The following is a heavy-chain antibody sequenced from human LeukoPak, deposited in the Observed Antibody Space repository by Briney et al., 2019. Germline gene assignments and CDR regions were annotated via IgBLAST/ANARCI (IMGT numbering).Heavy chain of an antibody. Sequence: ETLSLTCTVSGGSISSYYWSWIRQPPGKGLEWVANIKQDGSEKYYVDSVKGRFTISRDNAKNSLYLQMNSLRAEDTAVYYCAKDRIAVESADAFDIWGQGTMVTVSS. CDR2: IKQDGSEK. CDR3: AKDRIAVESADAFDI. D-gene: IGHD6-19*01. J-gene: IGHJ3*02. V-gene: IGHV3-7*03. CDR1: GGSISSYY.